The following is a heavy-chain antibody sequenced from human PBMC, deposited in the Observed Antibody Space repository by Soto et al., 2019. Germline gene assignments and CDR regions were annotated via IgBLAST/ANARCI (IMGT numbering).Heavy chain of an antibody. CDR1: GYTFTGYY. CDR3: ARDLYGSGSYLDAFYI. V-gene: IGHV1-2*02. D-gene: IGHD3-10*01. J-gene: IGHJ3*02. Sequence: ASMKVSCKASGYTFTGYYMHWVRQAPGQGLEWMGWINPNSGGTNYAQKFQGRVTMTRDTSISTAYMELSRLRSDDTAVYYCARDLYGSGSYLDAFYIWGQGTMVTVSS. CDR2: INPNSGGT.